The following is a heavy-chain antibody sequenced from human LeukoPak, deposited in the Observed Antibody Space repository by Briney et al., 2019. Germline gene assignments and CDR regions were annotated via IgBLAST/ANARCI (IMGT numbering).Heavy chain of an antibody. CDR2: INSDGRRT. D-gene: IGHD6-19*01. CDR3: ARGEGSSGWYFDY. V-gene: IGHV3-74*01. J-gene: IGHJ4*02. CDR1: GFTLSSYW. Sequence: PGGSLRLSCAASGFTLSSYWIHWVRQAPGKGLVWVSRINSDGRRTTYADSVKGRFTISRDNAKNTLYLQMNSLRAEDTAVYYCARGEGSSGWYFDYSGQGTLVTVSS.